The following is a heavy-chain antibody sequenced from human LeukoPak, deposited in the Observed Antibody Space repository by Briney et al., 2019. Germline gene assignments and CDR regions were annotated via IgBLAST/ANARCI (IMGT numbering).Heavy chain of an antibody. CDR1: GFTFSSYW. V-gene: IGHV3-74*01. CDR3: ARVVTLVSKPFDS. CDR2: TNSDGSST. D-gene: IGHD2-21*02. Sequence: GGSLRLSCAASGFTFSSYWMHWVRQAPGKGLVWVSRTNSDGSSTSYADSMKRRFTTSRDNAKNTLYLQTNSLRAEDTAVYYCARVVTLVSKPFDSWGQGTLVTVSS. J-gene: IGHJ4*02.